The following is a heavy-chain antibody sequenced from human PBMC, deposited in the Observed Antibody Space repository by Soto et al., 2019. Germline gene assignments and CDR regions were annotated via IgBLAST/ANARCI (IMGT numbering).Heavy chain of an antibody. D-gene: IGHD5-12*01. V-gene: IGHV3-33*01. CDR3: ARGEAWMDEAFDI. CDR1: GFTVSNYG. Sequence: QVQLVESGGGVVQPGQSLRLSCAASGFTVSNYGMHWVRQAPGKGLEWVAVIWKGGNKKYYRDSVKGRFTISRDNSKNTLELQMSSLRGEDTAVYYCARGEAWMDEAFDIWGQGTMVTVSS. J-gene: IGHJ3*02. CDR2: IWKGGNKK.